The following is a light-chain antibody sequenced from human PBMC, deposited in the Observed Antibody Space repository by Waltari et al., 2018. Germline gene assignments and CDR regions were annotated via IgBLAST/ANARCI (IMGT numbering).Light chain of an antibody. Sequence: QSALTQPASMSGSPGQSITVSCTGTSSDSGNYDLVSWYQQFPGKAPKLIIYECTERPSGISSRFSGSKSGNTAFLTISGLQAEDEADYHCCSYGGPSSWVFGGGTKLTVL. CDR1: SSDSGNYDL. V-gene: IGLV2-23*01. CDR3: CSYGGPSSWV. CDR2: ECT. J-gene: IGLJ3*02.